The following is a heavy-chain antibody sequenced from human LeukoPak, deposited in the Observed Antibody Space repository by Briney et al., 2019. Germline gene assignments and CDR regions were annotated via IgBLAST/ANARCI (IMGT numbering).Heavy chain of an antibody. CDR3: AAPESSIAVHDAFDI. Sequence: GGSLRLSCAASGFTFSNYNMNWVRQAPGKGLEGVSAISGSGGSTYYADSVKGRFTISRDNSKNTLYLQMNSLRAEDTAVYYCAAPESSIAVHDAFDIWGQGTMVTVSS. CDR2: ISGSGGST. CDR1: GFTFSNYN. J-gene: IGHJ3*02. D-gene: IGHD6-6*01. V-gene: IGHV3-23*01.